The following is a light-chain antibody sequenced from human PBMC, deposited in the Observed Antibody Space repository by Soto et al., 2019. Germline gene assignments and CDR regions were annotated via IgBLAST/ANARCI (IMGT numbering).Light chain of an antibody. V-gene: IGKV3-20*01. CDR3: QQYGSSPPWT. Sequence: EIVLTQSPGTLSLSPGERATLSCRASQSVSSSYLAWYQQKPGQAPRLLIYGASSRATGIPDRFSGSGSGTDCTLTISRLEPEDFAVYYCQQYGSSPPWTFGQGIKVEIK. J-gene: IGKJ1*01. CDR2: GAS. CDR1: QSVSSSY.